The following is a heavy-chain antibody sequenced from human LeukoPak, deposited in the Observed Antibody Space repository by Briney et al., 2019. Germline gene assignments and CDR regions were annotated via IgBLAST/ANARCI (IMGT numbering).Heavy chain of an antibody. CDR3: ARAHYNWNEPPFDH. J-gene: IGHJ4*02. Sequence: GGSLRLPCAASGFFFSSYGMHWVRQAPGKGLEWVALIWYDGTNKYYTDSVKGRFTISRDNSNNTLYLEMSSLRAEDTAVYYCARAHYNWNEPPFDHWGQGVLVTVSS. D-gene: IGHD1-20*01. CDR2: IWYDGTNK. CDR1: GFFFSSYG. V-gene: IGHV3-33*01.